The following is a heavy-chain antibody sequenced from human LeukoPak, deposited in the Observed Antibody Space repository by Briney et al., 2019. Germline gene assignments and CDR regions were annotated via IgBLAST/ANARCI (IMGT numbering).Heavy chain of an antibody. D-gene: IGHD3-10*01. CDR2: INPNSGGT. V-gene: IGHV1-2*02. Sequence: GASVKVSCKASGYTFTGYYMHWVRQAPGQGLEWMGWINPNSGGTNYAQKFQGRVTMTRDTSISTAYMELSSLRSEDTAVYYCARGDYYGSGSSVGFDPWGQGTLVTVSS. J-gene: IGHJ5*02. CDR1: GYTFTGYY. CDR3: ARGDYYGSGSSVGFDP.